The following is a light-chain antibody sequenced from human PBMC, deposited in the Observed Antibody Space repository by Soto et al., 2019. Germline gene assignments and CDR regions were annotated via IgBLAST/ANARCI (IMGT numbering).Light chain of an antibody. J-gene: IGLJ3*02. CDR2: LEGSGNY. CDR3: ETWDSNTPRV. Sequence: QLVLTQSSSASASLGSSVKLTCTLSSGHSSYIIAWHQQQPGKAPRYLMKLEGSGNYNKGSGVPDRFSGSSSGADRYLTISNLQSEDEADYYCETWDSNTPRVFGGGTKLTVL. CDR1: SGHSSYI. V-gene: IGLV4-60*03.